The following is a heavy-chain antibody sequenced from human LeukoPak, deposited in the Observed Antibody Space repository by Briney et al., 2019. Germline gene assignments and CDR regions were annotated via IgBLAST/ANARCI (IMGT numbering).Heavy chain of an antibody. Sequence: GGSLRLSCVASGLNFNDSAMHWVRQAPGKGLEWVSLISADGGSTFSADSVKGRFSISRDNSKNSLYLQMNSLRSEDTAMYYCAKESGMFDYWGQGTLSPSPQ. CDR3: AKESGMFDY. CDR2: ISADGGST. V-gene: IGHV3-43*02. CDR1: GLNFNDSA. J-gene: IGHJ4*02.